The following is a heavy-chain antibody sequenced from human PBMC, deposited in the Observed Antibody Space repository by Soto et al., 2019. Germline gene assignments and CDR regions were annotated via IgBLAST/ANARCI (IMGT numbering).Heavy chain of an antibody. CDR3: ARDLTAVDYYGMDV. Sequence: GASVKVSFKASGYTFTGYYMHWVRQAPGQGLEWIGWINPNSGGTNYAQKFQGRVTMTRDTSISTAYMELSRLRSDDTAVYYCARDLTAVDYYGMDVWGQGTTVTVSS. CDR2: INPNSGGT. V-gene: IGHV1-2*02. J-gene: IGHJ6*02. CDR1: GYTFTGYY.